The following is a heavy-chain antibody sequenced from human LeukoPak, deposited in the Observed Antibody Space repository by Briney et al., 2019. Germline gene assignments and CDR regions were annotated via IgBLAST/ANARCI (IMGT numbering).Heavy chain of an antibody. V-gene: IGHV4-38-2*02. Sequence: STETLSLTCTVSGYSISSGYYWGWIRQPPGKGLEWIGIIYHSESTYYNPSLMSRVTISVDASKNQFSLKLSSVTAADTAVYYCGGINGVDFDYWGQGTLVTVSS. J-gene: IGHJ4*02. CDR1: GYSISSGYY. D-gene: IGHD2-8*01. CDR2: IYHSEST. CDR3: GGINGVDFDY.